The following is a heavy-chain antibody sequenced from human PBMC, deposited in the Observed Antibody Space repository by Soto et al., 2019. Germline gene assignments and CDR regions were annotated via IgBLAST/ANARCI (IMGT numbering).Heavy chain of an antibody. V-gene: IGHV4-34*01. D-gene: IGHD3-16*01. CDR1: GGSFSCYY. CDR2: INHSGST. Sequence: SETLSLTCAVYGGSFSCYYWSWIRQPPGKGLEWIGEINHSGSTNYNPSLKSRVTISVDTSKNQFSLKLSSVTAADTAVYYCARGLRGSTSYYYYYMDVWGKGTTVTVS. CDR3: ARGLRGSTSYYYYYMDV. J-gene: IGHJ6*03.